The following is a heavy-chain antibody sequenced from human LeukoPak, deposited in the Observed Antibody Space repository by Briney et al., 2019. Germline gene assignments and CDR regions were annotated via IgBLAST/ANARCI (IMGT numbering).Heavy chain of an antibody. D-gene: IGHD6-6*01. J-gene: IGHJ5*02. CDR2: ITTSSRSM. CDR1: GFTFSSYA. Sequence: GGSLRLSCAASGFTFSSYAMNWVRQAPGRGLEWVSSITTSSRSMFYADSVKGRFTISRDDAKNSLYLQMNSLTAEDTAVYYRARDPGPPSVPWGQGTLVTVSS. V-gene: IGHV3-21*01. CDR3: ARDPGPPSVP.